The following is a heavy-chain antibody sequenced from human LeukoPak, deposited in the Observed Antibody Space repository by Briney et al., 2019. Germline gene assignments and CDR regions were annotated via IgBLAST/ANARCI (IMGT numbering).Heavy chain of an antibody. CDR1: GFSVSSNY. CDR2: ISSSSSYI. CDR3: ARDPLSSGYVDY. Sequence: GGSLRLSCAVSGFSVSSNYMHWVRQAPGKGLEWVSSISSSSSYIYYADSVKGRFTISRDNAKNSLYLQMNSLRAEDTAVYYCARDPLSSGYVDYWGQGTLVTVSS. J-gene: IGHJ4*02. V-gene: IGHV3-21*01. D-gene: IGHD3-22*01.